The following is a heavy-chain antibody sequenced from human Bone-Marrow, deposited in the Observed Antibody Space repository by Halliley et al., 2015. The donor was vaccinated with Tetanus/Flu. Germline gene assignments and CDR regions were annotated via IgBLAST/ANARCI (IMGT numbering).Heavy chain of an antibody. V-gene: IGHV3-30*18. CDR3: AKGRLGLRRDGYNLS. CDR2: ISYDGSNK. J-gene: IGHJ5*02. D-gene: IGHD5-12*01. Sequence: AAAISYDGSNKYYADSVQGRFIISRDNSKNTLYLQMNSLRVEDTAMFYCAKGRLGLRRDGYNLSWGQGTLVTVSS.